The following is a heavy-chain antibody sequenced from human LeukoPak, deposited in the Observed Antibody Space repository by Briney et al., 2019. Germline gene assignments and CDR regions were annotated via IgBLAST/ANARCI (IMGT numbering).Heavy chain of an antibody. CDR3: AREKTYYDSIGNYYGGVFEY. J-gene: IGHJ4*02. D-gene: IGHD3-22*01. Sequence: KPSETLSLTCAVHGASFSGYYWSWIRQPPGKGLEWIGEINHSGSTNYNPSLKSRVTISVDTSKNQFSLKLTSVTAADTAVYYCAREKTYYDSIGNYYGGVFEYWGQGTLVTVSS. V-gene: IGHV4-34*01. CDR2: INHSGST. CDR1: GASFSGYY.